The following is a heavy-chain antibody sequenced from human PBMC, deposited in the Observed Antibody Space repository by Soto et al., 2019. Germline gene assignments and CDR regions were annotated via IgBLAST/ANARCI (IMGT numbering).Heavy chain of an antibody. CDR3: ARTGPYCSGWYGGYFDY. CDR2: IIPIFGTA. J-gene: IGHJ4*02. D-gene: IGHD6-13*01. V-gene: IGHV1-69*01. Sequence: QVQLVQSGAEVKKPGSSVKVSCKASGGTFSSYAISWVRQAPGQGIEWMGGIIPIFGTANYAQKFQGRVTLAADESTSTAYMDPNSLRSEHAAVYYCARTGPYCSGWYGGYFDYWGQGTLVTVSS. CDR1: GGTFSSYA.